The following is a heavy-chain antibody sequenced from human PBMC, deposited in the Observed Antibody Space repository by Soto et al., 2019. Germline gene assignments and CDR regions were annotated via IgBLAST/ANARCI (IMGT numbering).Heavy chain of an antibody. CDR2: ISSSGDTK. D-gene: IGHD1-26*01. V-gene: IGHV3-48*03. J-gene: IGHJ5*02. Sequence: GGSLRLSCAASGFTFTSYDMNWVRQAPGKGLEWLSYISSSGDTKNYADSVQGRFTVSRDSAKNSLYLQVNSLRTEDTAVYYCVRGTIVGATFTSWGQGTLVTVSS. CDR3: VRGTIVGATFTS. CDR1: GFTFTSYD.